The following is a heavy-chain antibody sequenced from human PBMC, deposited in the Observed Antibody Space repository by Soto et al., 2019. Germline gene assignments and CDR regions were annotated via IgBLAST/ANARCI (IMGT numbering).Heavy chain of an antibody. J-gene: IGHJ3*02. CDR1: GFTFSSYA. CDR3: ARDLSRSGYYTSSFDI. Sequence: GGSLRLSCAASGFTFSSYAMHWVRQAPGKGLEWVAVISFDGSNKYYADSVKGRFTISRDNSKNTLYLQMNSLRAEDTAVYYCARDLSRSGYYTSSFDIWGLGTMVTVSS. CDR2: ISFDGSNK. D-gene: IGHD3-3*01. V-gene: IGHV3-30-3*01.